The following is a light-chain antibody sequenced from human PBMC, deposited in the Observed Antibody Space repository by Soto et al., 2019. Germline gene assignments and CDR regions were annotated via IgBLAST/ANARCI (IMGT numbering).Light chain of an antibody. Sequence: QSVLTQPPSVSGAPGQRVTISCTGSSSNIGAGYDVHWYQQLPGTAPKLLIYGNSNRPSGVPDRFSGSKSGTSASLAITGLQDEDEADYYCQSYDSSLSGYVVFGGGTKVIVL. J-gene: IGLJ2*01. V-gene: IGLV1-40*01. CDR1: SSNIGAGYD. CDR2: GNS. CDR3: QSYDSSLSGYVV.